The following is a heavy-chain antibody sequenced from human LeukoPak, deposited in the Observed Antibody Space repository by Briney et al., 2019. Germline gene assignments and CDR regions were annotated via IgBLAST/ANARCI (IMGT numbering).Heavy chain of an antibody. Sequence: GGSLRLSCAASGFTFSSYGMSWVRQAPGKGLEWLSGINWKTGATGYSDSVKGRFTISKDNTKNSLYLQMSSLRAEDTAFYYCARETSARGVSTHWGQGTLVTVSS. V-gene: IGHV3-20*04. D-gene: IGHD3-10*01. CDR3: ARETSARGVSTH. J-gene: IGHJ4*02. CDR1: GFTFSSYG. CDR2: INWKTGAT.